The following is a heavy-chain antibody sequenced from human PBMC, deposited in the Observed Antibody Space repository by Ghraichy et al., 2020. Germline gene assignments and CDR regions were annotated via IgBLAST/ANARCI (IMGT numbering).Heavy chain of an antibody. Sequence: GGSLRLSCAASGFTFSSYSMNWVRQAPGKGLEWVSYISSSSSTIYYADSVKGRFTISRDNAKNSLYLQMNSLRAEDTAVYYCARALQVEYDFWSGSLDYWGQGTLVTVSS. CDR3: ARALQVEYDFWSGSLDY. V-gene: IGHV3-48*01. CDR1: GFTFSSYS. D-gene: IGHD3-3*01. CDR2: ISSSSSTI. J-gene: IGHJ4*02.